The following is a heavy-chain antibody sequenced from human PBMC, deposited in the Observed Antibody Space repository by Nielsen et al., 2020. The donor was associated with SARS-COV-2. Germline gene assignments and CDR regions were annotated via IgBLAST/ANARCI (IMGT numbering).Heavy chain of an antibody. D-gene: IGHD5-24*01. Sequence: SETLSLTCAVYGGSFSGYYWSWIRQPPGKGLEWIGEINHSGSTTYNPSLKSRVTISVDTSKNQFSLKVSSLTAADTAVYYCARALALERATITVWAFDIWVQGTMVTVSS. V-gene: IGHV4-34*01. CDR2: INHSGST. J-gene: IGHJ3*02. CDR1: GGSFSGYY. CDR3: ARALALERATITVWAFDI.